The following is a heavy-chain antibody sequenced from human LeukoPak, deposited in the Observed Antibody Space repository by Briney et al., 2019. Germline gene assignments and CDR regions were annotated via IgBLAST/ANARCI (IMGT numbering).Heavy chain of an antibody. CDR3: AREPWFGATKLIDY. J-gene: IGHJ4*02. V-gene: IGHV3-53*01. CDR2: IYSRGTT. CDR1: GFAVSNTY. Sequence: PGGSLRLSCAASGFAVSNTYMTWVRQAPGKELEWISTIYSRGTTYYADSVKGRFTISRDTSTNTIYLQMIRLRTEDTALYYCAREPWFGATKLIDYWGQGTLVTVSS. D-gene: IGHD3-10*01.